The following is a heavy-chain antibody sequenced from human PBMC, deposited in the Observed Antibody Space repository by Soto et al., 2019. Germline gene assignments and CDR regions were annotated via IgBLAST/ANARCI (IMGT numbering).Heavy chain of an antibody. Sequence: EVQLLESGVGLVQPGGSLRLSGAASGFTFSSYAMSWVREAPGKGLEWVSAISGSGGSTYYADSVKGRFTISRDNSKNTLYLQMNSLRAEDTAVYYCAKYGSGSYYFDYWGQGTLVTVSS. CDR1: GFTFSSYA. D-gene: IGHD1-26*01. J-gene: IGHJ4*02. CDR3: AKYGSGSYYFDY. V-gene: IGHV3-23*01. CDR2: ISGSGGST.